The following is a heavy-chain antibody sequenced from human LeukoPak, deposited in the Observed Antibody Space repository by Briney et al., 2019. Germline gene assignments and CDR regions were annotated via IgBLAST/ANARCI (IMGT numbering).Heavy chain of an antibody. CDR2: IKQDGSEK. D-gene: IGHD3-22*01. CDR1: GFTFSSYW. V-gene: IGHV3-7*01. Sequence: GGSLRLSCAASGFTFSSYWMSWVRQAPGKGLEWVANIKQDGSEKYYVDSVKGRFTISRDNAKNSLYLQMNSLRAEDTAVYYCATAMGYYDSSGYFYWGQGTLVTVSS. CDR3: ATAMGYYDSSGYFY. J-gene: IGHJ4*02.